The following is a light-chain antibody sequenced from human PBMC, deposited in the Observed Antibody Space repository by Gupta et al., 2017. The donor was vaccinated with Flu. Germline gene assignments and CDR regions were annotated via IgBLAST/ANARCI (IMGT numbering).Light chain of an antibody. CDR1: QSFNDW. J-gene: IGKJ1*01. CDR3: HHDYIFPWT. V-gene: IGKV1-5*03. CDR2: KTS. Sequence: PSTLSAFVGDRVTITCRASQSFNDWLAWYQQKPGKAPKLLIYKTSRVESGVASRFSGSGSGTEFALTISGLQPDDFATYYCHHDYIFPWTFGQGTKVEIK.